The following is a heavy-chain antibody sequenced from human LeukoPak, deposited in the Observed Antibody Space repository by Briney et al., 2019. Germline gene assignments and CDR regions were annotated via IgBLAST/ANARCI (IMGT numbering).Heavy chain of an antibody. Sequence: GGSLRLSCAASGFTFSNAWMSWVRQAPGKGLEWVGRIKSKTDGGTTDYAAPVKGRFTISRDDSKNTLYLQMNSLKTEDTAVYYCTTDIGYCSSTSCYSRWFDPWGQGTLVTVSS. D-gene: IGHD2-2*02. V-gene: IGHV3-15*01. CDR3: TTDIGYCSSTSCYSRWFDP. J-gene: IGHJ5*02. CDR1: GFTFSNAW. CDR2: IKSKTDGGTT.